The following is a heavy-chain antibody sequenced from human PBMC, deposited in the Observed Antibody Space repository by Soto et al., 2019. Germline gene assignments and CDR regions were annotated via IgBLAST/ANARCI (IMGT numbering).Heavy chain of an antibody. D-gene: IGHD1-1*01. CDR1: GGTFSSYA. V-gene: IGHV1-69*01. J-gene: IGHJ5*02. CDR3: ARVRWLQSNFYGTTWFDP. CDR2: IIPIFGTA. Sequence: QVQLVQSGAEVKKPGSSVKVSCKASGGTFSSYAISWVRQAPGQGLEWMGGIIPIFGTANYAQKFQGRVTITADESTSTSYMELSSLGSEDTAVYYCARVRWLQSNFYGTTWFDPWVQGTLVTVSS.